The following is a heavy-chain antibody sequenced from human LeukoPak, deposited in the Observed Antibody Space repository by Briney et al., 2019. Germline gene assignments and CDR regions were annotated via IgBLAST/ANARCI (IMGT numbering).Heavy chain of an antibody. J-gene: IGHJ4*02. D-gene: IGHD3-16*01. CDR1: GDSITSSDYY. V-gene: IGHV4-39*01. CDR3: ATFRFTYALSAY. CDR2: IYYSGST. Sequence: SSETLSPTCTVSGDSITSSDYYWGWIRQPPGKGLEWIGSIYYSGSTYYNPSLKSRVTISVDTSKNQFSLKLSSVTAADTAVYYCATFRFTYALSAYWGQGTLVTVSS.